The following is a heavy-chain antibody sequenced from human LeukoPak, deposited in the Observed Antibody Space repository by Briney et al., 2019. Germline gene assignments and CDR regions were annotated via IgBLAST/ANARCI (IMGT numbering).Heavy chain of an antibody. CDR2: ISSSGSTK. CDR1: GFTFSDYY. V-gene: IGHV3-11*01. Sequence: PGGSLRLSCAASGFTFSDYYMSWIRQAPGKGLEWVSYISSSGSTKYYADSVKGRFTISRDNAKNSLYLQMNSLRAEDTAVYYCARDVSDYYDSSGYYYYYYGMDVWGQGTTVTVSS. J-gene: IGHJ6*02. CDR3: ARDVSDYYDSSGYYYYYYGMDV. D-gene: IGHD3-22*01.